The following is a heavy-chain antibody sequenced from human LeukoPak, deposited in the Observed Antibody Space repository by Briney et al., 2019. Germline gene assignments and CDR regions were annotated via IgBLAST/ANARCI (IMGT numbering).Heavy chain of an antibody. J-gene: IGHJ6*03. V-gene: IGHV3-7*01. D-gene: IGHD3-10*01. CDR3: ARNYYYGSGSFTYVRNYYNYMDV. CDR1: GFTFSNYW. Sequence: GGSLRLSCAAAGFTFSNYWMNWVRQAPGKGLEWVANIKQDGTEKYYVDSVKGRFTISRDNAKNSLYLQMNSLRAEDTAVYYCARNYYYGSGSFTYVRNYYNYMDVWGKGTTVTVSS. CDR2: IKQDGTEK.